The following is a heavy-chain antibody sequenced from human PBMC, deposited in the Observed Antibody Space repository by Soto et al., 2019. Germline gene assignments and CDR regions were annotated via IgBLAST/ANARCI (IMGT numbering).Heavy chain of an antibody. V-gene: IGHV2-5*01. Sequence: XRPTRVHPRINNKLTCTSSGVSLSNSGVGLGWIRRPPGKALEWLALIYWNDDKRYSPSLKSRLTITKDTSKNQVVLTMTNMNPVDTATYYCAHSYDYVWGSYRMPFDYRGQGTLVTVSS. CDR2: IYWNDDK. D-gene: IGHD3-16*02. J-gene: IGHJ4*02. CDR3: AHSYDYVWGSYRMPFDY. CDR1: GVSLSNSGVG.